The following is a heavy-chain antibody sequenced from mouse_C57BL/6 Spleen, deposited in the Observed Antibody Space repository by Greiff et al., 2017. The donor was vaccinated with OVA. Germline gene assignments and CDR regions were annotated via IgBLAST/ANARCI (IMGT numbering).Heavy chain of an antibody. D-gene: IGHD1-1*01. Sequence: QVQLQQPGTELVKPGASVKLSCKASGYTFTSYWMHWVKQRPGQGLEWIGNINPSNGGTNYNEKFQSKATLTVDKSSSTAYMQLSSLTSEDSAVNYGARSTTVVATGDYWGQGTTLTVSS. CDR1: GYTFTSYW. V-gene: IGHV1-53*01. CDR3: ARSTTVVATGDY. CDR2: INPSNGGT. J-gene: IGHJ2*01.